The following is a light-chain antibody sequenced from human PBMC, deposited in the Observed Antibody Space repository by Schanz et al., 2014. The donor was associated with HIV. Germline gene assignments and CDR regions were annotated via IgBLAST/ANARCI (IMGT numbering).Light chain of an antibody. CDR2: DDN. CDR3: QSYDSNKRWV. CDR1: SGSIASNY. Sequence: NFMLTQSHSVSESPGKTVTISCTRSSGSIASNYVQWYQPRPGSAPTTVIYDDNQRPSGVPDRFSGSIDSSSNSASLTISRLKTEDEADYYCQSYDSNKRWVFGGGTKLTVL. J-gene: IGLJ3*02. V-gene: IGLV6-57*04.